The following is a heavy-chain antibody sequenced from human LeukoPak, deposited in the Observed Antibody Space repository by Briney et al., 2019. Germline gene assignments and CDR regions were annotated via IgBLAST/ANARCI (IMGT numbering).Heavy chain of an antibody. V-gene: IGHV4-4*02. CDR3: ARVNINNWHSCDY. CDR1: GGSISSNNW. Sequence: SETLSLTCAVSGGSISSNNWWGWDRQPPGKGLEWIGEIYHSGSPNYNPSLKSRVTISVDKSRNHISLNLSSVTAADTAVYYCARVNINNWHSCDYWGQGTLVTVSS. CDR2: IYHSGSP. J-gene: IGHJ4*02. D-gene: IGHD1-1*01.